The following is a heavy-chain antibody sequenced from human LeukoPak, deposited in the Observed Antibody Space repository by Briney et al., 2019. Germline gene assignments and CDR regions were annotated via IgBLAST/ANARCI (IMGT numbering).Heavy chain of an antibody. CDR3: ARDHVISSGWPSRIGY. CDR1: GYSFTTYG. J-gene: IGHJ4*02. Sequence: ASVKVSCKSSGYSFTTYGISWVRQAPGQGLEWMGWINTQNGSINYAQNLRGRVTMTRDTSTSTAYLELRNLRSDDTAVYYCARDHVISSGWPSRIGYWGQGTLVTVSS. V-gene: IGHV1-18*01. CDR2: INTQNGSI. D-gene: IGHD6-19*01.